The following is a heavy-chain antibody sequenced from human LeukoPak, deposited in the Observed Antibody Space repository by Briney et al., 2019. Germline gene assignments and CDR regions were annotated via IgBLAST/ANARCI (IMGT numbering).Heavy chain of an antibody. Sequence: GGSLRLCCAAAGFSFTNYWMSWVRKAPGKGLEWVANVKEDGTTKQYVDSVKGQFRISRDNATNSLYLQMDSLRAEDTAVYYCVSQEVVPHWGQGTLVSVSS. V-gene: IGHV3-7*01. CDR1: GFSFTNYW. J-gene: IGHJ4*02. CDR2: VKEDGTTK. D-gene: IGHD3-10*02. CDR3: VSQEVVPH.